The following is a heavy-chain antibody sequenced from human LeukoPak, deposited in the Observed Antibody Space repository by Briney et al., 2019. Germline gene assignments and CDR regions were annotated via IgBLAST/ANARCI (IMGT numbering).Heavy chain of an antibody. Sequence: SETLSLTCTVSGGSISSYYWGWIRQPAGKGLEWIGRIYTSGSTNYNPSLKSRVTMSVDTSKNQFSLKLSSVTAADTAVYYCAREPAAYYDFWSGYSKGWFDPWGQGTLVTVSS. V-gene: IGHV4-4*07. CDR2: IYTSGST. D-gene: IGHD3-3*01. CDR3: AREPAAYYDFWSGYSKGWFDP. J-gene: IGHJ5*02. CDR1: GGSISSYY.